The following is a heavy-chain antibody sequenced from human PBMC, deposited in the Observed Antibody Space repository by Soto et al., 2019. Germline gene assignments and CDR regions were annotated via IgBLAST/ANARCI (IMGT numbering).Heavy chain of an antibody. CDR1: GFTFSTSA. J-gene: IGHJ6*02. V-gene: IGHV3-30*04. Sequence: GGSLRLSCAASGFTFSTSAVHWVRQAPGQGLEWVAVISYDGSNKYYADSVKGRFTISRDHSKNTLYLQMNSLRAEDTAVYFCAKDLCDFWSGCDSYYYGMDVWGQGTTVTVSS. CDR2: ISYDGSNK. CDR3: AKDLCDFWSGCDSYYYGMDV. D-gene: IGHD3-3*01.